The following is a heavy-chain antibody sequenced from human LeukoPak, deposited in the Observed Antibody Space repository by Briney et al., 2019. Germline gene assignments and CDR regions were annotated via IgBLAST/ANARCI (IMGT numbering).Heavy chain of an antibody. CDR2: IYYSGST. J-gene: IGHJ4*02. V-gene: IGHV4-59*12. CDR1: GGSISSYY. Sequence: SETLSLTCTVSGGSISSYYWSWIRQPPGKGLEWIGYIYYSGSTNYNPSLKSRVTISVDTSKNQFSLKLSSVTAADTAVYYCARDSIEDYDILTGYFDYWGQGTLVTVSS. CDR3: ARDSIEDYDILTGYFDY. D-gene: IGHD3-9*01.